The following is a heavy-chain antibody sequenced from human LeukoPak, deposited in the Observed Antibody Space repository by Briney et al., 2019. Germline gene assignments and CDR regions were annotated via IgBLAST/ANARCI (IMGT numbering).Heavy chain of an antibody. CDR2: IYYSGST. J-gene: IGHJ4*02. D-gene: IGHD4-17*01. CDR1: GGSISSSSYY. Sequence: PSETLSLTCTVSGGSISSSSYYWGWIRQPPGKGLEWIGSIYYSGSTYYNPSLKSRVTISVDTSKNQFSLKLSSVTAADTAVYYCARDKNRALRPTGFNYWGQGTLVTVSS. V-gene: IGHV4-39*07. CDR3: ARDKNRALRPTGFNY.